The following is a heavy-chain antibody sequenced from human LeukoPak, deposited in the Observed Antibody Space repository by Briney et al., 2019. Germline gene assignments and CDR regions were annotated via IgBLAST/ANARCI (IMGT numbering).Heavy chain of an antibody. D-gene: IGHD6-19*01. V-gene: IGHV3-15*07. CDR1: GFTFSNVW. J-gene: IGHJ4*02. CDR2: IRSKTHGEAI. Sequence: KTGGSLRLSCAASGFTFSNVWMNWVRQAPGKGLEWVGRIRSKTHGEAIDYAAPVRGRFTISRDDSKNTLYLQLNSLKTEDTAVYYCATEVIIAVTGNGYWGQGSLVTVSS. CDR3: ATEVIIAVTGNGY.